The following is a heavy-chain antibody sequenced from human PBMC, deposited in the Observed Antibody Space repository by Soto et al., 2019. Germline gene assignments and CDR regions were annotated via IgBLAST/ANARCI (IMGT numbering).Heavy chain of an antibody. J-gene: IGHJ6*02. CDR1: GFSLSTSGVG. CDR3: AHRLILEGSGRYSYYSGMDV. D-gene: IGHD3-10*01. CDR2: IYWNDDK. Sequence: SGPTLVNPTQTLTLTCTFSGFSLSTSGVGVGWIRQPPGKALEWLALIYWNDDKRYSPSLKSRLTITKDTSKNQVVLTMTNMDPVDTATYYCAHRLILEGSGRYSYYSGMDVWGQGTTVTVSS. V-gene: IGHV2-5*01.